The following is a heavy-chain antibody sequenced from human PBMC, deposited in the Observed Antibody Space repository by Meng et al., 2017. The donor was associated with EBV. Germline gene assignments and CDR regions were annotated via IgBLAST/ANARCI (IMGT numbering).Heavy chain of an antibody. CDR1: GGSISSYY. D-gene: IGHD1-20*01. CDR3: ARSPRITGTLDY. J-gene: IGHJ4*02. Sequence: QWQLQESGPGLVKPSETLSLTCTVSGGSISSYYWSWIRQPPGKGLEWIGYIYYSGSTNYNPSLKSRVTISVDTSKNQFSLKLSSVTAADTAVYYCARSPRITGTLDYWGQGTLVTVSS. V-gene: IGHV4-59*01. CDR2: IYYSGST.